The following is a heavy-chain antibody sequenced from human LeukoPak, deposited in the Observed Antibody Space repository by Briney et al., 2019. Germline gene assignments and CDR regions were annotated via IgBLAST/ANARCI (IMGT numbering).Heavy chain of an antibody. V-gene: IGHV4-38-2*02. CDR2: IYHSGST. D-gene: IGHD5-12*01. Sequence: KASETLSLTCTVSGYSISSGYYWGWIRQPPGKGLEWIGSIYHSGSTYYNPSLKSRVTISVDTSKNQFSLKLSSVTAADTAVYYCARVELRSGVDYWGQGTLVTVSS. CDR1: GYSISSGYY. J-gene: IGHJ4*02. CDR3: ARVELRSGVDY.